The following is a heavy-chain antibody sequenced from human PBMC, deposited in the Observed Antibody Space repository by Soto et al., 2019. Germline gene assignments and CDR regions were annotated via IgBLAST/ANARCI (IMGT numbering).Heavy chain of an antibody. V-gene: IGHV4-59*01. CDR1: GGSISSYC. Sequence: SETLSLTCTVSGGSISSYCWSWIRQPPGKGLEWIGYIYYSGSTNYNPSLKSRVTISVDTSKNQFSLKLSSVTAADTAVYYCARASITIFGVAHPFDYWGQGTLVTVSS. CDR2: IYYSGST. J-gene: IGHJ4*02. D-gene: IGHD3-3*01. CDR3: ARASITIFGVAHPFDY.